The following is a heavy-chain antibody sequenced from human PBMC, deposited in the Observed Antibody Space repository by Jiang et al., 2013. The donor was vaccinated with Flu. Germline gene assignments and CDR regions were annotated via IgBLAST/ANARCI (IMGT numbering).Heavy chain of an antibody. V-gene: IGHV3-30-3*01. CDR3: AREPQGQAFDI. CDR1: GFTFSSYT. J-gene: IGHJ3*02. CDR2: ISYDGSNK. Sequence: QLVESGGGVVQPGRSLRLSCVASGFTFSSYTMHWVRQAPGKGLEWVAVISYDGSNKYADSVKGRFTISRDNAKNSLYLQMNSLRAEDAAVYYCAREPQGQAFDIWGQGTLVTVSS.